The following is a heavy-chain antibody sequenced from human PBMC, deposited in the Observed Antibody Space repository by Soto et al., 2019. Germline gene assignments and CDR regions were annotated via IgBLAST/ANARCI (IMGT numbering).Heavy chain of an antibody. CDR3: ARHSPPYGSQGSWFDP. V-gene: IGHV4-39*01. CDR2: IYYAGNT. CDR1: GDSITKSTYY. Sequence: SETLSLTCTVSGDSITKSTYYWAWVRQTPGKGPEWIGSIYYAGNTYYNPSLQSRVTISVDASKNQFSLELQSVTAADSAVYYCARHSPPYGSQGSWFDPWGQGTLVTVSS. D-gene: IGHD3-10*01. J-gene: IGHJ5*02.